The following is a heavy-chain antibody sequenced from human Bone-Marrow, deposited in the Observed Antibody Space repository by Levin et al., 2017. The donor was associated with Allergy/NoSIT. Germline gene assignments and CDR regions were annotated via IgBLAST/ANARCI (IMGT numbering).Heavy chain of an antibody. D-gene: IGHD3-16*01. Sequence: ASVKVSCKASGYTFTSYYMHWVRQAPGQGLEWMGIINPSGGSTSYAQKFQGRVTMTRDTSTSTVYMELSSLRSEDTAVYYCARDSYLAARHLWGAFDIWGQGTMVTVSS. J-gene: IGHJ3*02. CDR2: INPSGGST. CDR1: GYTFTSYY. CDR3: ARDSYLAARHLWGAFDI. V-gene: IGHV1-46*01.